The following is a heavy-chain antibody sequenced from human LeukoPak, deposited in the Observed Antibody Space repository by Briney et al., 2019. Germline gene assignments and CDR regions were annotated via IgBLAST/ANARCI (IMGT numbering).Heavy chain of an antibody. D-gene: IGHD6-13*01. J-gene: IGHJ4*02. CDR2: ISGSGGST. CDR1: GFTFSSYA. V-gene: IGHV3-23*01. Sequence: LRLSCAASGFTFSSYAMSWVRQAPGKGLEWVSAISGSGGSTYYADSVKGRFTISRDNSKNTLYLQMNSLRAEDTAVYYCAKGPALRSSVDYWGQGTLXXVXS. CDR3: AKGPALRSSVDY.